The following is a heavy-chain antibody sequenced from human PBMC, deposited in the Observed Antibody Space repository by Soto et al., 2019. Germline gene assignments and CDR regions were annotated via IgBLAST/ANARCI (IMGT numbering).Heavy chain of an antibody. CDR2: TYHTGST. V-gene: IGHV4-59*13. CDR1: GGSFGTNY. D-gene: IGHD3-10*01. Sequence: SETLSLTCTISGGSFGTNYWSWIRQAPGKGLEWIGYTYHTGSTKYNPSLKSRATISVDTSKNQFSLTLNSAAAADTAVYYCATDSAGRGPFDPWGQGILVTV. J-gene: IGHJ5*02. CDR3: ATDSAGRGPFDP.